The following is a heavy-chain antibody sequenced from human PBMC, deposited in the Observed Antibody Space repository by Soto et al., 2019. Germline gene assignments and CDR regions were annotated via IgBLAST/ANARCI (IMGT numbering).Heavy chain of an antibody. D-gene: IGHD3-16*02. Sequence: SETLSLTCTVSGGTISSGGYYWSWIRQHPGKGLEWIGYIYYSGSTYYNPSLKSRVTISVDTSKNQFSLKLSSVTAADTAVYYCARARVRYYYFDYWGQGTLVTVSS. CDR2: IYYSGST. J-gene: IGHJ4*02. V-gene: IGHV4-31*02. CDR3: ARARVRYYYFDY. CDR1: GGTISSGGYY.